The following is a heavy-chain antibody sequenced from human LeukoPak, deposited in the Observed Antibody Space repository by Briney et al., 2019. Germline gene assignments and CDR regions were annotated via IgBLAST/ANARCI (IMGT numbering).Heavy chain of an antibody. CDR3: ASYVNHYYGSGSYYNSWNWFDP. CDR1: GYTFTGYY. V-gene: IGHV1-2*02. D-gene: IGHD3-10*01. J-gene: IGHJ5*02. Sequence: ASVKVSCKASGYTFTGYYMHWVGQAPGQGGEWMGWINPNSGGTNYAQQFQGRVTMTRDTSISTAYMELSRLRSDDTAVYYCASYVNHYYGSGSYYNSWNWFDPWGQGTLVTVSS. CDR2: INPNSGGT.